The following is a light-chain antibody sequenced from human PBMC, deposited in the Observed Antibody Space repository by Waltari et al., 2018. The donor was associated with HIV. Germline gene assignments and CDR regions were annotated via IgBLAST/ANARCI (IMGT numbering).Light chain of an antibody. J-gene: IGKJ5*01. Sequence: EIMLTQSPVTLSLSPGERATLSCRASQSVATYLGWFQQKPGQAPRLLIYDASNRATGIPDRFSVGGSGTDFTLTISSLEPEDFGVYYCQQRSIPITFGQGTRLEI. CDR1: QSVATY. CDR3: QQRSIPIT. V-gene: IGKV3-11*01. CDR2: DAS.